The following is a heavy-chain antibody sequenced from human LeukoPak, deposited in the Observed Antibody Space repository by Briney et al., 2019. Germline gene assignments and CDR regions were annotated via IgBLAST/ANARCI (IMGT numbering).Heavy chain of an antibody. CDR3: ARHQPRLILGKYYFDY. J-gene: IGHJ4*02. CDR1: GFTFSSYA. V-gene: IGHV3-23*01. Sequence: GGSLRLSCAASGFTFSSYAMSWVRQAPGKGLEWVSAISGSGGSTYYADSVKGRFTISRDNSKNTLYLQMNSLRAEDTAVYYCARHQPRLILGKYYFDYWGQGTLVTVSS. D-gene: IGHD7-27*01. CDR2: ISGSGGST.